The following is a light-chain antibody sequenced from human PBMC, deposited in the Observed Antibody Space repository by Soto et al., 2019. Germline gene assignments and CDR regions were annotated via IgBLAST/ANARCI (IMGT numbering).Light chain of an antibody. V-gene: IGKV3-20*01. CDR2: DSS. CDR1: QRVSNSY. CDR3: QQYARSSWT. Sequence: IVLAQSPDTLSLSPGERVTLSCRASQRVSNSYLVWYQQKPGQAPKLLIYDSSTRATGIPDRFSASGSGTDFTLSISRLEPDDSAVYYCQQYARSSWTFGQGTKVEIK. J-gene: IGKJ1*01.